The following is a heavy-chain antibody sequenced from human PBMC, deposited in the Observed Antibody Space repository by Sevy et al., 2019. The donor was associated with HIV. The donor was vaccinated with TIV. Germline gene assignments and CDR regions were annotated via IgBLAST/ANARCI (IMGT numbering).Heavy chain of an antibody. J-gene: IGHJ3*02. CDR2: IYYTGKT. Sequence: SETLSLTCTVSGGSISTYYWSWIRQPPGKGLEWLGYIYYTGKTNYNPSLQTPVTMSIDTSRNQFSLRLTSVTSADTAMYYCARLSRNNVVATGVRRDGFDIWGQGTMVTVSS. CDR3: ARLSRNNVVATGVRRDGFDI. V-gene: IGHV4-59*01. CDR1: GGSISTYY. D-gene: IGHD2-21*02.